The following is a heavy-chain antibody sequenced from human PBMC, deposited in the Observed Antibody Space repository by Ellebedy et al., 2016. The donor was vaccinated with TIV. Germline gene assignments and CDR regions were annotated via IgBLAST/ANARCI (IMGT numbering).Heavy chain of an antibody. J-gene: IGHJ4*02. CDR1: GYTFTSYD. V-gene: IGHV1-8*01. D-gene: IGHD4-17*01. CDR3: ASDMLWEDDYGVY. Sequence: ASVKVSCXASGYTFTSYDINWVRQATGQGLEWMGWMNPNSGNTGYAQKFQGRVTMTRDTSISTAYMELSRLRSDDTAVYYCASDMLWEDDYGVYWGQGTLVTVSS. CDR2: MNPNSGNT.